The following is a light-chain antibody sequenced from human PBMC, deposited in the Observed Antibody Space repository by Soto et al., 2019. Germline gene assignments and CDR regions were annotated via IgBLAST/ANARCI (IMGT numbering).Light chain of an antibody. CDR2: GAS. V-gene: IGKV3-11*01. J-gene: IGKJ3*01. CDR3: QQRSNWPPL. CDR1: QSISDT. Sequence: ETVMTQSPATLSVSPGGRATLSCRASQSISDTLAWYQQKPGQAPRLLIYGASSRATGIPDRFSGSGSGTDFTLTISSLEPEDFAVYYCQQRSNWPPLFGPGTKVDIK.